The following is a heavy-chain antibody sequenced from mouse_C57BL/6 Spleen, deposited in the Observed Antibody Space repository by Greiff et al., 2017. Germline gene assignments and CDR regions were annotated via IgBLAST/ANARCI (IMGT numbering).Heavy chain of an antibody. D-gene: IGHD1-1*01. CDR1: GYTFTSYW. V-gene: IGHV1-53*01. Sequence: QVQLKQPGPELVKPGASVKLSCKASGYTFTSYWMHWVKQRPGQGLEWIGNINPSNGGTNYNEKFKSKATLTVDKSSSTAYMQLSSLTSEDSAVYYCARPYGSSYGYFDVWGTGTTVTVSS. CDR3: ARPYGSSYGYFDV. CDR2: INPSNGGT. J-gene: IGHJ1*03.